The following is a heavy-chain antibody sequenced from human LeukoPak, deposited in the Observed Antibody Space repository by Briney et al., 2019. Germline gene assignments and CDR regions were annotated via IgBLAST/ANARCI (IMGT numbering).Heavy chain of an antibody. CDR1: GVSVSSGSYY. V-gene: IGHV4-61*01. D-gene: IGHD6-13*01. CDR2: IYYSGST. J-gene: IGHJ6*02. Sequence: SETLSLTCTVSGVSVSSGSYYWSWIRQPPGKGLEWIGYIYYSGSTNYNPSLKSRVTISVDTSKNQFSLKLSSVTAADTAVYYCARVAESRYSSSWYHHYYYGMDVWGQGTTVTVSS. CDR3: ARVAESRYSSSWYHHYYYGMDV.